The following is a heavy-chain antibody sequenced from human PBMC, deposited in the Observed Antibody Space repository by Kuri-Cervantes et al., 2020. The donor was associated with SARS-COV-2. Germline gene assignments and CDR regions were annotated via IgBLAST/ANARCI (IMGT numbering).Heavy chain of an antibody. V-gene: IGHV1-2*02. CDR2: INPNSGGT. CDR3: AREHRGPYYGSGIGYYYYMDV. D-gene: IGHD3-10*01. CDR1: GYTFTSYY. Sequence: ASVKVSCKASGYTFTSYYMHWVRQAPGQGLEWMGWINPNSGGTNYAQKLQGRVTMTTDTSTSTAYMELRSLRSDDTAVYYCAREHRGPYYGSGIGYYYYMDVWGKGTTVTVSS. J-gene: IGHJ6*03.